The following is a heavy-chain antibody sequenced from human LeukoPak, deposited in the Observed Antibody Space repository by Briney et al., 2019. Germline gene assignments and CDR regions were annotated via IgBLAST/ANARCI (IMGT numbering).Heavy chain of an antibody. J-gene: IGHJ5*02. V-gene: IGHV1-58*02. CDR3: AADRGGGNWFDP. CDR1: GSTFTSSA. Sequence: SVKVSCKASGSTFTSSAMQWVRQARGQRLEWIGWIVVGSGNTNYAQKFQERVTITRDMSTSTAYMELSSLRSEDTAVYYCAADRGGGNWFDPWGQGTLVTVSS. CDR2: IVVGSGNT. D-gene: IGHD3-16*01.